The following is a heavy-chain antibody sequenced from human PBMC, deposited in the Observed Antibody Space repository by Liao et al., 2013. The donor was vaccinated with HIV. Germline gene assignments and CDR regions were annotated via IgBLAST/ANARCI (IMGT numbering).Heavy chain of an antibody. Sequence: QVQLQESGPRLVKPSETLSLTCTVSGGSISSSSYYWGWIRQPPGKGLEWIGYIYYSGSTYYNPSLKSRVTISVDTSKNQFSLKLSSVTAADTAVYYCARGRWARGYSYGYFDYWGQGTLGHRLL. J-gene: IGHJ4*02. D-gene: IGHD5-18*01. CDR1: GGSISSSSYY. CDR2: IYYSGST. V-gene: IGHV4-39*07. CDR3: ARGRWARGYSYGYFDY.